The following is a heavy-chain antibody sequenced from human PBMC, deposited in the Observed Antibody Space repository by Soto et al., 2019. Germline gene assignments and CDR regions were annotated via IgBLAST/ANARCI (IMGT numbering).Heavy chain of an antibody. D-gene: IGHD3-22*01. Sequence: HPGGSLRLSCAASGFTFSSYAMSWFRQAPGKGLEWVSVISGNGGDTYYADSVKGRFTISRDNSKNTLYVQMNSLRAEDTAVYYCAKGHYYDSSAYQDYWGQGTLVTVSS. CDR1: GFTFSSYA. V-gene: IGHV3-23*01. CDR2: ISGNGGDT. CDR3: AKGHYYDSSAYQDY. J-gene: IGHJ4*02.